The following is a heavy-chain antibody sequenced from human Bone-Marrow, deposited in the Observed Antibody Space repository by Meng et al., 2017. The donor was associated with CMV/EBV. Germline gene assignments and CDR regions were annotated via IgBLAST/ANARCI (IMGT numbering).Heavy chain of an antibody. CDR1: GYTFTSYY. CDR2: INPSGGST. Sequence: ASVKVSCKASGYTFTSYYMHWVRQAPGQGLEWMGIINPSGGSTSYAQKFQGRVTMTRDTSTSTAYMELSSLRSEDTAVYYCARRRQTDYDFWSGYSAPDAFDIWGQGTMVTVSS. D-gene: IGHD3-3*01. J-gene: IGHJ3*02. V-gene: IGHV1-46*01. CDR3: ARRRQTDYDFWSGYSAPDAFDI.